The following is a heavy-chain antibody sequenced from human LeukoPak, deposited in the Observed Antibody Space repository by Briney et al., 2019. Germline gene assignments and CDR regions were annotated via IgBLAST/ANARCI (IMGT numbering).Heavy chain of an antibody. V-gene: IGHV4-59*01. CDR3: ARASYGGYFDY. Sequence: SETLSLTCTVSGGSISSYYWSWIRQPPGKGLEWIGYIYYSGSTNYNPSLKSRVTISVDTSKNQFSLKLSSVTAADTAAYYCARASYGGYFDYWGQGTLVTVSS. CDR1: GGSISSYY. CDR2: IYYSGST. D-gene: IGHD4-23*01. J-gene: IGHJ4*02.